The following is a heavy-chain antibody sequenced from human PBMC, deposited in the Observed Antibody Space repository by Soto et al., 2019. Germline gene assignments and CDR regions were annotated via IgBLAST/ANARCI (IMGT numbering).Heavy chain of an antibody. CDR2: INHSGST. J-gene: IGHJ6*02. V-gene: IGHV4-34*01. D-gene: IGHD3-3*01. CDR3: ARGETYYDFWSGYFYYGMDV. CDR1: GGSFGGYY. Sequence: SETLSLTCAVYGGSFGGYYWSWIRQPPGKGLEWIGEINHSGSTNYNPSLKSRVTISVDTSKNQFSLKLSSVTAADTAVYYCARGETYYDFWSGYFYYGMDVWGQGTTVTVSS.